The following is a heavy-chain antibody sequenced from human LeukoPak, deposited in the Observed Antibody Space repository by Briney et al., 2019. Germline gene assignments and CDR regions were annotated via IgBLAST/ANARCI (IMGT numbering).Heavy chain of an antibody. CDR2: IYYSGST. CDR1: GGSLSSSSYY. V-gene: IGHV4-39*01. Sequence: PSETLSLTCTVSGGSLSSSSYYWGRIRQPPGTGLEWIGSIYYSGSTYYNPSLKSRVTISVDTSKNQFSLKLSSVTAADTAVYYCATTRSNDFWSGYPDYWGQGTLVTVSS. CDR3: ATTRSNDFWSGYPDY. D-gene: IGHD3-3*01. J-gene: IGHJ4*02.